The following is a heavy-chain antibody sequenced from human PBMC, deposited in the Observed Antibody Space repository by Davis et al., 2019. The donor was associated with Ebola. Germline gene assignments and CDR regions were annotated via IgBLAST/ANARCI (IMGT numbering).Heavy chain of an antibody. J-gene: IGHJ5*02. V-gene: IGHV3-33*06. D-gene: IGHD5-18*01. CDR3: AKDKYSYGLRDNWFDP. CDR2: IWYDGSNK. Sequence: GESLKISCAASGFNFSSYGMHWVRQAPGKGLEWVAVIWYDGSNKYYADSVKGRFTISRDNSKNTLYLQMNSLRAEDTAVYYCAKDKYSYGLRDNWFDPWGQGTLVTVSS. CDR1: GFNFSSYG.